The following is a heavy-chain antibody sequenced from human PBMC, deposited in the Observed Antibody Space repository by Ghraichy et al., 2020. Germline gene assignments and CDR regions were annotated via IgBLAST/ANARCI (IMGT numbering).Heavy chain of an antibody. CDR2: TYYRSKWYN. CDR3: ASSESNYYGMDV. Sequence: SETLSLTCAISGDSVSSNSAVWNWIRQSPSRGLEWLGRTYYRSKWYNDYAVSVKSRITINPDTSKNQFSLQLNSVTPEDTAVYYCASSESNYYGMDVWGQGTTVTVSS. CDR1: GDSVSSNSAV. V-gene: IGHV6-1*01. J-gene: IGHJ6*02.